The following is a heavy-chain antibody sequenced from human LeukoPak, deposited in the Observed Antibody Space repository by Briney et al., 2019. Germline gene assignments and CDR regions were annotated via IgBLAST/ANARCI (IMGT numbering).Heavy chain of an antibody. CDR3: SRSRDSGAFYFDS. V-gene: IGHV3-74*01. CDR2: IYNDGSSR. J-gene: IGHJ4*02. CDR1: GFTFSAYW. Sequence: GGSLRLSCAASGFTFSAYWMHWVRQAPGKGLVWVSRIYNDGSSRSYADSVKGIFTISRDNVKNTLYLQMNSLRAEDTALYFCSRSRDSGAFYFDSWGQGALVTVSS. D-gene: IGHD2-15*01.